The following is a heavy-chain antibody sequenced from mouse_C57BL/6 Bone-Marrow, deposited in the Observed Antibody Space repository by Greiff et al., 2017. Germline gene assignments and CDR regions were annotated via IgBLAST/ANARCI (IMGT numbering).Heavy chain of an antibody. V-gene: IGHV1-7*01. J-gene: IGHJ4*01. CDR2: INPSSGYT. D-gene: IGHD2-3*01. CDR1: GYTFTSYW. Sequence: VQLQQSGAELAKPGASVKLSCKASGYTFTSYWMHWVKQRPGQGLEWIGYINPSSGYTKYNQKFKDKATLTADKSSSTAYMQLSSLTYEDSAVYYCARRYDGYYGGFYYAMDYWGQGTSVTVSS. CDR3: ARRYDGYYGGFYYAMDY.